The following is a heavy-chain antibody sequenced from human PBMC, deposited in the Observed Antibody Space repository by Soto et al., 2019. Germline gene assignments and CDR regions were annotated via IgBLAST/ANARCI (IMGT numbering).Heavy chain of an antibody. J-gene: IGHJ6*02. CDR3: ARRLRDYYGSGSYYHYGMDV. D-gene: IGHD3-10*01. CDR1: GGSISSSNW. V-gene: IGHV4-4*02. CDR2: IYHSGST. Sequence: PSETLSLTCAVSGGSISSSNWWSWVRQPPGKGLEWIGEIYHSGSTNYNPSLKSRVTISVDKSKNQFSLKLSSVTAADAAVYYCARRLRDYYGSGSYYHYGMDVWGQGTTVTVSS.